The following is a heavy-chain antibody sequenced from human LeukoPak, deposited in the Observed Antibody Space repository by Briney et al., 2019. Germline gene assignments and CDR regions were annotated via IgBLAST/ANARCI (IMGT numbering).Heavy chain of an antibody. CDR1: GYTFTSYG. CDR3: ARDLIGISWSHRDY. D-gene: IGHD6-13*01. CDR2: ISAYNGNT. V-gene: IGHV1-18*01. Sequence: GASVKVSCKASGYTFTSYGISWVRQAPGQGLEWMGWISAYNGNTNYAQKLQGRVTMTTDTSTSTAYMELRSLRSDDTAVYYCARDLIGISWSHRDYWGQGTLVTVSS. J-gene: IGHJ4*02.